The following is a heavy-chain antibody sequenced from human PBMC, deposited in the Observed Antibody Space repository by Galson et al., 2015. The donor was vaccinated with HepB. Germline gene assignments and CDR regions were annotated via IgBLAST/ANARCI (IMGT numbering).Heavy chain of an antibody. CDR1: GGSFSGYY. D-gene: IGHD3-22*01. V-gene: IGHV4-34*01. Sequence: ETLSLTCAVYGGSFSGYYWSWIRQPPGKGLEWIGEINHSGSTNYNPSLKSRVTISVDTSKNQFSLKLSSVTAADTAVYYCARTRYYDSFDYWGQGTLVTVSS. CDR3: ARTRYYDSFDY. J-gene: IGHJ4*02. CDR2: INHSGST.